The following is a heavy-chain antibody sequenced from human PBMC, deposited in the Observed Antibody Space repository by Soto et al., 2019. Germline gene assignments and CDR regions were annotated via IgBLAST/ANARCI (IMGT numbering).Heavy chain of an antibody. CDR3: ARCTPQLGNYYGMDV. CDR1: GFTFSSYS. D-gene: IGHD6-6*01. V-gene: IGHV3-21*01. J-gene: IGHJ6*02. CDR2: ISSSSSYI. Sequence: EVQLVESGGGLVKPGGSLRLSCAASGFTFSSYSMNWVRQAPVKGLEWVSSISSSSSYIYYADSVKGRYTISRDNAKNSLYLQMNSLRAEDTAVYYCARCTPQLGNYYGMDVWGQGTTVTVSS.